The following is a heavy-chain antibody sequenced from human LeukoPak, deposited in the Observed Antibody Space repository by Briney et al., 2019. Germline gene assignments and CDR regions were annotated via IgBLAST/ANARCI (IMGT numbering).Heavy chain of an antibody. Sequence: GASVKVSFTASGYTFTIYYMHWVRQAPGQGLEWMGIINPSGGSTSYAQKFQGRVTMTRDMSTSTVYMELSSLRSEDTAVYYCARSDSSSWYRGWDYWGQGTLVTVSS. CDR3: ARSDSSSWYRGWDY. CDR2: INPSGGST. CDR1: GYTFTIYY. D-gene: IGHD6-13*01. J-gene: IGHJ4*02. V-gene: IGHV1-46*01.